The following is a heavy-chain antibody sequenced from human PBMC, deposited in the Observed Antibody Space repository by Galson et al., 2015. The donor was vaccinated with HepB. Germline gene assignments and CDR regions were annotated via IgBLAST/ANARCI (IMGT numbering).Heavy chain of an antibody. D-gene: IGHD6-13*01. CDR2: INAGNGNT. J-gene: IGHJ5*02. CDR1: GYTFTSYA. Sequence: SVKVSCKASGYTFTSYAMHWVRQAPGQRLEWMGWINAGNGNTKYSQKFQGRVTITRDTSASTAYMELSSLRSEDTAVYYCARSSYGAAAGTRWFDPWGQGTLVTVSS. V-gene: IGHV1-3*01. CDR3: ARSSYGAAAGTRWFDP.